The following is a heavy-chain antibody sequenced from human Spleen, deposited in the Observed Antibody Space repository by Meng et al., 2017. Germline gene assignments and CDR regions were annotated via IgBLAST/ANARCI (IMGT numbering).Heavy chain of an antibody. D-gene: IGHD2-15*01. J-gene: IGHJ6*02. CDR3: ARAGCSGTNCHSEYYYYAMDV. Sequence: GESLKISCAASGFTVNSNYMSWVRQAPGKGLEWVSYISGSGYTIYYADSVKGRFTISRDNAGKSMYLQMNSLRAEDTAIYYCARAGCSGTNCHSEYYYYAMDVWGQGTTVTVSS. CDR2: ISGSGYTI. CDR1: GFTVNSNY. V-gene: IGHV3-11*04.